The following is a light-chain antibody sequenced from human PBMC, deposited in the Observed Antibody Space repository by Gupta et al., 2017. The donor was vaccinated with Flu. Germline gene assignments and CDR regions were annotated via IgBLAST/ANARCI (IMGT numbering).Light chain of an antibody. CDR2: EVS. J-gene: IGLJ2*01. CDR1: GSDVGSYNL. Sequence: TGSDVGSYNLVSWYQQHPGKAPKLMIYEVSKRPSGVSNRFSGSKSGNTASLTISGLQAEDEANYYCCSYAGSSTVIFGGGTKLTVL. CDR3: CSYAGSSTVI. V-gene: IGLV2-23*02.